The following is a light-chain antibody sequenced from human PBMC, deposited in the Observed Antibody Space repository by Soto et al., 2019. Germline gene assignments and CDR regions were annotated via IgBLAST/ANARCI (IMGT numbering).Light chain of an antibody. Sequence: AIQLTQSPSSLSASVGDRVTITCRASQDIRGALAWYQQKPGKAPKILIYDVCSLQSGVPSRFGGSSSGTDFTLTISGLQPEDCANYYCQQFNSYPFIFGQGTRLDIK. CDR3: QQFNSYPFI. J-gene: IGKJ5*01. V-gene: IGKV1-13*02. CDR2: DVC. CDR1: QDIRGA.